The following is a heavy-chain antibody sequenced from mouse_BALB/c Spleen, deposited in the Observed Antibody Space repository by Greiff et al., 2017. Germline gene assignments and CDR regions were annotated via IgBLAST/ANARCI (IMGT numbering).Heavy chain of an antibody. CDR2: ISYDGSN. Sequence: EVKLQESGPGLVKPSQSLSLTCSVTGYSITSGYYWNWIRQFPGNKLEWMGYISYDGSNNYNPSLKNRISITRDTSKNQFFLKLNSVTTEDTATYYCARAGGNYLYYYAMDYWGQGTSVTVSS. CDR3: ARAGGNYLYYYAMDY. V-gene: IGHV3-6*02. CDR1: GYSITSGYY. J-gene: IGHJ4*01. D-gene: IGHD2-1*01.